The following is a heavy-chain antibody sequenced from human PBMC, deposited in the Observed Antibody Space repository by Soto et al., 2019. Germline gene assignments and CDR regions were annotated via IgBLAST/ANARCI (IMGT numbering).Heavy chain of an antibody. J-gene: IGHJ6*02. CDR3: ARVAIACPSSSCYNHYYYSLDV. CDR2: IYYRGST. CDR1: GGSISSDNFF. Sequence: SETPSLTCTVSGGSISSDNFFWSWIRQPPGEGLEWIGYIYYRGSTYYNPSLESRLTLLVDTSKNQFSLKLRSVTAADTAVYYCARVAIACPSSSCYNHYYYSLDVWGQGTTVTVSS. V-gene: IGHV4-30-4*01. D-gene: IGHD2-2*02.